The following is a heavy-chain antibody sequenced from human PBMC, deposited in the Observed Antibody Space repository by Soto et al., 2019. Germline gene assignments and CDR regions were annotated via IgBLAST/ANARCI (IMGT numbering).Heavy chain of an antibody. CDR3: ARLEGLATISYYFDF. Sequence: PSETLSLTCSVSDDSINSDKYYWGWIRQPPGKGLEWIGSIYYRGNAYYNPSLQTRATISLDKSKSQFSLKLNSVTAADSAVYFCARLEGLATISYYFDFWGPGALVTAPQ. CDR2: IYYRGNA. CDR1: DDSINSDKYY. D-gene: IGHD3-9*01. J-gene: IGHJ4*02. V-gene: IGHV4-39*01.